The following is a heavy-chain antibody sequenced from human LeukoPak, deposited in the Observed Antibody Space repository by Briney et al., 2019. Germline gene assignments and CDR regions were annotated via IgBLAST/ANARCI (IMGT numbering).Heavy chain of an antibody. J-gene: IGHJ4*02. CDR3: ASDGYFEPYDY. Sequence: GGSLRLSCAASGFTFSSYWMSWVRQAPGKGLEWVANIKQDGSEKYYVDSVKGRFTISRDNAKNSLYLQMNSLRAEDTPVYYCASDGYFEPYDYWGQGTLVTVSS. CDR2: IKQDGSEK. CDR1: GFTFSSYW. V-gene: IGHV3-7*01. D-gene: IGHD2/OR15-2a*01.